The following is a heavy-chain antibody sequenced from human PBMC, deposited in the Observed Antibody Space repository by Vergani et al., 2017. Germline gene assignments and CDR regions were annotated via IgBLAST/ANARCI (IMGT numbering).Heavy chain of an antibody. V-gene: IGHV4-39*01. Sequence: QLQLQESGPGLVKPSATLSLTCSVSGASIRSSNYYWGWIRQPPGKGLEWIASIYYSGSTYYNPSLKSRVTISVDTSKNHFSLKLSSVTAADTAVYFGARHSTVEWLVKLGWIDPWGQGILFTVSS. CDR1: GASIRSSNYY. CDR2: IYYSGST. CDR3: ARHSTVEWLVKLGWIDP. D-gene: IGHD6-19*01. J-gene: IGHJ5*02.